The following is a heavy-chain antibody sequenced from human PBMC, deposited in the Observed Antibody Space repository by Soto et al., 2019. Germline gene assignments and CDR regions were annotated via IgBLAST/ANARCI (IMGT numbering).Heavy chain of an antibody. CDR1: EFTFSNYG. CDR2: ILNDGSNR. Sequence: QVQLVESGGGVVQPGRSLRLSCAASEFTFSNYGMHWVRQAPGKGLEWVAVILNDGSNRYHADSVKDRFTISRDNSKNRLYLQMNSLRAEYTAVYYCAMDDEYSGNGRDVWGQGTTVTVS. J-gene: IGHJ6*02. D-gene: IGHD3-10*01. CDR3: AMDDEYSGNGRDV. V-gene: IGHV3-33*01.